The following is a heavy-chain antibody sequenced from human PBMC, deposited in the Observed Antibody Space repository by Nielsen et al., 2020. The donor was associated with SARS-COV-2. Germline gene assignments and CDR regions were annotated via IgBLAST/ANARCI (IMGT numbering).Heavy chain of an antibody. CDR2: IYYSGST. CDR1: GGSISSSSYY. J-gene: IGHJ6*03. CDR3: ARGKRSYSGSFLNYYYYYYMDV. Sequence: SETLSLTCTVSGGSISSSSYYWGWIRQPPGKGLEWIGSIYYSGSTYYNASLKSRVTMAVDTSKNQFSLTLNSVTAADTAVYFCARGKRSYSGSFLNYYYYYYMDVWGKGTTVTVSS. D-gene: IGHD1-14*01. V-gene: IGHV4-39*02.